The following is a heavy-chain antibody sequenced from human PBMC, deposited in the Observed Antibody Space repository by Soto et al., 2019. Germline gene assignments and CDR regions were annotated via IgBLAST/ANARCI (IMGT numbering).Heavy chain of an antibody. CDR2: IIPIFGTA. D-gene: IGHD2-2*01. V-gene: IGHV1-69*06. J-gene: IGHJ5*02. CDR1: GGTFSSYA. Sequence: SVKVACKASGGTFSSYAISWVRQAPGQGLEWMGGIIPIFGTANYAQKFQGRVTITADKSTSTAYMELSSLRSEDTAVYYCARDRADCSSTSCYHWFDPWGQGTLVTVSS. CDR3: ARDRADCSSTSCYHWFDP.